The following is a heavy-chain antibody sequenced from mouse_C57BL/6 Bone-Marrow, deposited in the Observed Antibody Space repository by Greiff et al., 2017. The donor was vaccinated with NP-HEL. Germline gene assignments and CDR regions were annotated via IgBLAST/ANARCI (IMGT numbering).Heavy chain of an antibody. V-gene: IGHV1-5*01. J-gene: IGHJ4*01. CDR3: TYGNYYYAMDY. CDR1: GYTFTSYW. Sequence: EVQVVESGTVLARPGASVKMSCKTSGYTFTSYWMHWVKQRPGQGLEWIGAIYPGNSDTSYNQKFQGKAKLTAVTSASTAYMELSSLTNEDSAVYYCTYGNYYYAMDYWGQGTSVTVSS. D-gene: IGHD2-1*01. CDR2: IYPGNSDT.